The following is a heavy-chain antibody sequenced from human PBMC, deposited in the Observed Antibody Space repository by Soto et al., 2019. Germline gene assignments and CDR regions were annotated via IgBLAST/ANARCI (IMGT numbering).Heavy chain of an antibody. V-gene: IGHV3-21*01. CDR3: ARDLLYSGSYFDY. CDR2: ISSSSSYI. CDR1: GFTFSSYS. Sequence: EVQLVESGGGLVKPGGSPRLSCAASGFTFSSYSMNWVRQAPGKGLEWVSSISSSSSYIYYADSVKGRFTISRDNAKNSLYLQMNSLRAEDTAVYYCARDLLYSGSYFDYWGQGTLVTVSS. J-gene: IGHJ4*02. D-gene: IGHD1-26*01.